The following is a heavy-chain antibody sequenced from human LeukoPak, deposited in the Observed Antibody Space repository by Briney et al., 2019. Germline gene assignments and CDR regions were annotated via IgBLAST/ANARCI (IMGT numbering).Heavy chain of an antibody. Sequence: GRSLRLSCAAPGFTFSSYAMHWVRQAPGKGLKWVAVISYDGSNKYYADSVRSRFTISRNNSKNTLYLQMNSLRAEDTAVYYCASGRGWWELLLDYWGQGTLVTVSS. D-gene: IGHD1-26*01. J-gene: IGHJ4*02. CDR1: GFTFSSYA. V-gene: IGHV3-30-3*01. CDR3: ASGRGWWELLLDY. CDR2: ISYDGSNK.